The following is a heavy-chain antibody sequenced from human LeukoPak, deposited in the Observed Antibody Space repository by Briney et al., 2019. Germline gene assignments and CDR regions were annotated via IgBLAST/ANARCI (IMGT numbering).Heavy chain of an antibody. CDR2: ISSSGSM. Sequence: GGSLRLSCTASGFTLSDYYMSWIRQVPGKGLAWVSYISSSGSMYYADSVKGRFTISRDNAKNSLYLQKNSLRAEDTAVYYCARERERGSLEWLLEYWGQGTLVTVSS. V-gene: IGHV3-11*01. CDR1: GFTLSDYY. D-gene: IGHD3-3*01. J-gene: IGHJ4*02. CDR3: ARERERGSLEWLLEY.